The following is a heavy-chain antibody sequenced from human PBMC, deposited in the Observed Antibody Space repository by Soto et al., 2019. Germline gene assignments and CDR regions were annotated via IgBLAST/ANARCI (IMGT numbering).Heavy chain of an antibody. V-gene: IGHV4-38-2*01. J-gene: IGHJ4*01. CDR2: IYHGGTT. CDR1: GYSLSSGSY. CDR3: ARVHVMVVAGSTFDY. D-gene: IGHD6-19*01. Sequence: SETLSLTCAVSGYSLSSGSYWGWIRQPPGKGPEWIASIYHGGTTFYNPSLKSRVTISVDTSKNHYSPKLKSVTAADTAVYYCARVHVMVVAGSTFDYWGPGTLVTVSS.